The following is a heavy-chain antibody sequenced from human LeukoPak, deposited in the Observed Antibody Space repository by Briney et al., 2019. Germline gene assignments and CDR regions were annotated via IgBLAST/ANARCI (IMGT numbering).Heavy chain of an antibody. V-gene: IGHV3-30*04. CDR1: GFTFSSYA. J-gene: IGHJ3*02. CDR3: ARDWRDSSGKFPNGAFDI. CDR2: ISYDGSNK. D-gene: IGHD3-22*01. Sequence: GRSLRLSCAASGFTFSSYAMHWVRQAPGKGLEWVAVISYDGSNKYYADSVKGRFTISRDNSKNTLYLQMKSLRAEDTAVYYCARDWRDSSGKFPNGAFDIWGQGTMVTVSS.